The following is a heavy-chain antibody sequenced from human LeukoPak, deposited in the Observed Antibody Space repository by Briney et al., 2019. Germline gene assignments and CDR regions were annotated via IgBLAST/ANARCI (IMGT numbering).Heavy chain of an antibody. CDR2: VNPNSGGT. D-gene: IGHD5-18*01. V-gene: IGHV1-2*02. J-gene: IGHJ4*02. Sequence: ASVKVSCKASGYTFTGYYMHWVRPAPGQGLEWMGWVNPNSGGTNYAQKFQGRVTMTRDTSIGTAYMELSRLRSDDAAVYYCARVWGDTAMVDYWGQGTLVTVSS. CDR1: GYTFTGYY. CDR3: ARVWGDTAMVDY.